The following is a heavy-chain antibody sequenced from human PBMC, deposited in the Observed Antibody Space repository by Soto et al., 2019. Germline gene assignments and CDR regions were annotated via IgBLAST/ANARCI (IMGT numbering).Heavy chain of an antibody. CDR3: ARQGDSTMAIFDY. V-gene: IGHV4-34*01. J-gene: IGHJ4*02. CDR1: GRSFSGDY. Sequence: PSETLSLTCAVYGRSFSGDYGSWIRQPPGKGLEWIGEINRRGSTKYNPSLKSRVTISVDTSKNQFSLKLTSVTAADTAVYYCARQGDSTMAIFDYWGQGALVTVSS. D-gene: IGHD5-18*01. CDR2: INRRGST.